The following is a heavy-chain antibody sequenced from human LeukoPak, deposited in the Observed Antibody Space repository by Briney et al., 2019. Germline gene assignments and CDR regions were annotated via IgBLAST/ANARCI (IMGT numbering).Heavy chain of an antibody. CDR2: IKYKTHGGTT. Sequence: GGSLRLSCAASGFSFKNVWMSCVSQAPGKGLEWGGRIKYKTHGGTTDYAAAVKGRFTISRDDSKSTLYLQMKSLKTEDTALYYCTTWNYDILTGYSIWGQGTLVTVSS. D-gene: IGHD3-9*01. V-gene: IGHV3-15*01. CDR3: TTWNYDILTGYSI. CDR1: GFSFKNVW. J-gene: IGHJ4*02.